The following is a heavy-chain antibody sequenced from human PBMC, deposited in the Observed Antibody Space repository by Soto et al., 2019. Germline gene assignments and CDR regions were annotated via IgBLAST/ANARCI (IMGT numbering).Heavy chain of an antibody. CDR3: ARASTTIGGLDD. CDR1: GLTVSSNY. CDR2: IYSGGNS. J-gene: IGHJ4*02. Sequence: GSLRLSCAASGLTVSSNYLTWVRQAPGKGLEWVSVIYSGGNSYYADSVKGRFTISRDSSKNTLYLQINSLRAEDTAVYYCARASTTIGGLDDRGQGTPVTVSS. V-gene: IGHV3-53*01. D-gene: IGHD4-4*01.